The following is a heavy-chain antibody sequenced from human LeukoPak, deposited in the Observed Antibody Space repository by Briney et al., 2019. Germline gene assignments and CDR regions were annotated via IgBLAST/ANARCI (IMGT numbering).Heavy chain of an antibody. CDR3: ARWTTTYLDY. V-gene: IGHV1-2*02. D-gene: IGHD4-11*01. Sequence: GASVKVSCKASGYAFIGYHMHWVRQAPGQGLEWMGWINPNSGGTNYAQKFQGRVTMTGDTSISTAYMELSRLSSDDTAIYYCARWTTTYLDYWGQGTLVTVSS. J-gene: IGHJ4*02. CDR2: INPNSGGT. CDR1: GYAFIGYH.